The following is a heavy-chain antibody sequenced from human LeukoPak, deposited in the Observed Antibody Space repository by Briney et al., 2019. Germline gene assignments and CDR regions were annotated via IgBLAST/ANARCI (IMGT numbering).Heavy chain of an antibody. CDR3: TRDHYCSSFSCSFDY. Sequence: PSQTISLTCAISGDSVSSNSVAWHWIRQSPSRGLEWLGRTYYRSQWYNEYAASVRSRITINPDTSRNQFSLQLNSVTPEDTAMYYCTRDHYCSSFSCSFDYWGQGTLVTVSS. CDR1: GDSVSSNSVA. D-gene: IGHD2-2*01. CDR2: TYYRSQWYN. J-gene: IGHJ4*02. V-gene: IGHV6-1*01.